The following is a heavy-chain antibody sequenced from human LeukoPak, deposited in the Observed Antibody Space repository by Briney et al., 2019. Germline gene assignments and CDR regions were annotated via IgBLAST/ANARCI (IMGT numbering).Heavy chain of an antibody. CDR2: ISSGGST. D-gene: IGHD5-12*01. V-gene: IGHV4-59*01. CDR1: GASISRYF. Sequence: PSETLSLTCTVSGASISRYFWNWIRQPPGKELEWIGHISSGGSTNYNPSLKSRVTISIDTSKNQFSLKLTSATAADTAVYYCARGDDYKSTLFDYWGQGTLVTVSS. J-gene: IGHJ4*02. CDR3: ARGDDYKSTLFDY.